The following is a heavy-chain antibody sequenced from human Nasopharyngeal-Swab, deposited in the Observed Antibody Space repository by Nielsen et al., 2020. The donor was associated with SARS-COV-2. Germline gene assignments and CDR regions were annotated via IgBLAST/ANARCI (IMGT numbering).Heavy chain of an antibody. CDR1: GFTFSSYA. V-gene: IGHV3-23*01. Sequence: GESLKISCAASGFTFSSYAMSRVRQAPGKGLEWVSAISGSGGSTYYADSVKGRFTISRDNSKNTLYLQMNSLRAEDTAVYYCASPYPYCSGGSCYTGRYYYGMDVWGQGTTVTVSS. CDR3: ASPYPYCSGGSCYTGRYYYGMDV. D-gene: IGHD2-15*01. J-gene: IGHJ6*02. CDR2: ISGSGGST.